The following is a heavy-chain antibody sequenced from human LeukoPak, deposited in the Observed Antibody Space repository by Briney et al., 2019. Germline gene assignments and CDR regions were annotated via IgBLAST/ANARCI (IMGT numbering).Heavy chain of an antibody. CDR3: AKDRVCCHDAFDI. D-gene: IGHD2-8*01. Sequence: SGGSLRLSCAASGFTFISYAMSWVRQAPGKGLEWVSAISGSGGSTYYADSVKGRFTISRDNSKNTLYLQMNSLRAEDTAVYYCAKDRVCCHDAFDIWGQGTMVTVSS. V-gene: IGHV3-23*01. CDR2: ISGSGGST. J-gene: IGHJ3*02. CDR1: GFTFISYA.